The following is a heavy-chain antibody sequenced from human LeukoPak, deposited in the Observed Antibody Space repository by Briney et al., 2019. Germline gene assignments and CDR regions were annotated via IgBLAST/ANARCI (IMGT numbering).Heavy chain of an antibody. D-gene: IGHD2-2*01. CDR1: GFTFSSYG. J-gene: IGHJ4*02. CDR2: IWYDGSNK. CDR3: AKAPPLGYAYYFDY. V-gene: IGHV3-33*06. Sequence: PGGSLRLSCAASGFTFSSYGMHWVRQAPGKGLEWVAVIWYDGSNKYYADSVKGRFTISRDNSKNTLYLQMNSLRAEDTAIYYCAKAPPLGYAYYFDYWGQGTLVTVSS.